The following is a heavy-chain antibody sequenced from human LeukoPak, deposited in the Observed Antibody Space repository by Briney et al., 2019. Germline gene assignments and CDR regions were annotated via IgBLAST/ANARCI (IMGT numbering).Heavy chain of an antibody. Sequence: PGGSLRLSCAASGFTFTDYWMHWVRQVPGKGLVWVSIINTDTRGTYYADSVKGRFTISRDNAKSTLYLQMDSLRAEDTAVYYCARDGRWELLPFGMDVWGQGTTVIVSS. D-gene: IGHD1-26*01. J-gene: IGHJ6*02. CDR3: ARDGRWELLPFGMDV. CDR1: GFTFTDYW. V-gene: IGHV3-74*01. CDR2: INTDTRGT.